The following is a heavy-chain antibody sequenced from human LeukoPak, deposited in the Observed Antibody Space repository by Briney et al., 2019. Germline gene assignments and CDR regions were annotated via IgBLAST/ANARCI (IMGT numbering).Heavy chain of an antibody. J-gene: IGHJ6*03. CDR2: IIPIFGTA. D-gene: IGHD6-19*01. CDR1: GGTFSSYA. Sequence: SVKVSCKASGGTFSSYAISWVRQAPGQGLEWMGGIIPIFGTANYAQKFQGRVTITTDESTSTAYMELSSLRSEDTAVYYCAGRGYSGWSYYYYFMGVWGKGTTVTVSS. V-gene: IGHV1-69*05. CDR3: AGRGYSGWSYYYYFMGV.